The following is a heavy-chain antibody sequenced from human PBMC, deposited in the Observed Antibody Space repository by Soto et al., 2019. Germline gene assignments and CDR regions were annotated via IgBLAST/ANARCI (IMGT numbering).Heavy chain of an antibody. J-gene: IGHJ5*02. V-gene: IGHV4-31*03. Sequence: LSLTCSVSGDPLHIGGYYWTWIRQRPGEGLEWMGYIYYTGKPYYNPSLESRLTMSVGRSKNQFSLKLNSVTAADTAVYYCGRDLTSNANCIDPWGQGTLVTVSS. CDR2: IYYTGKP. D-gene: IGHD2-2*01. CDR3: GRDLTSNANCIDP. CDR1: GDPLHIGGYY.